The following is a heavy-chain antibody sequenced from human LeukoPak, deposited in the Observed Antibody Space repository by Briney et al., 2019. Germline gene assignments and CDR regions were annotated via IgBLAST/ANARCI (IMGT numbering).Heavy chain of an antibody. CDR2: IRYDGSNK. Sequence: GGSLRLSCAASGFTFSSYGMHWVRQAPGKGLEWVAFIRYDGSNKYYADSVKGRFTISRDNSKNTLYLQMNSQRAEDTAVYYCAKGISSSWYVAGYWGQGTLVTVSS. CDR1: GFTFSSYG. CDR3: AKGISSSWYVAGY. V-gene: IGHV3-30*02. D-gene: IGHD6-13*01. J-gene: IGHJ4*02.